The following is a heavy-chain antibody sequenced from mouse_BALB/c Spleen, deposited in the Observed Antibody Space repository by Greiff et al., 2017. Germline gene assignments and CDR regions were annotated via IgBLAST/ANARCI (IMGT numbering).Heavy chain of an antibody. Sequence: QVQLQQSGPELVKPGASVKISCKASGYTFTSYDINWVKQRPGQGLEWIGCIYPGGGSTKYNEKFKGKATLTADKSSSTAYMQLSSLTSEDSAVYVYDRGGSAIDDWGQGTSVTVSA. CDR3: DRGGSAIDD. CDR1: GYTFTSYD. J-gene: IGHJ4*01. CDR2: IYPGGGST. V-gene: IGHV1S56*01.